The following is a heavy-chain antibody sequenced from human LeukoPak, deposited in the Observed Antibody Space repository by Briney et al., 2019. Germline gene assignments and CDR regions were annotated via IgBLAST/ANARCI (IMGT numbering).Heavy chain of an antibody. CDR3: ARGGTDAFDI. CDR2: IYTRGSA. D-gene: IGHD2-15*01. Sequence: PSETLSLSCTVSGGSISSYYWSWVRQPPGKGPEWIGRIYTRGSANYTPSLQRRVTMPLDTSKNQFSLKLSSVTAADTAVYYCARGGTDAFDIWGQGTMVTVSS. J-gene: IGHJ3*02. CDR1: GGSISSYY. V-gene: IGHV4-4*07.